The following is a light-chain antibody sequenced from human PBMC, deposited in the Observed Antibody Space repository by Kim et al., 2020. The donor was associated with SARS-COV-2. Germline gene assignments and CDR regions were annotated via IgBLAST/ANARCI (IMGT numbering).Light chain of an antibody. CDR3: AAWDDSLGGPV. CDR2: SSN. V-gene: IGLV1-44*01. Sequence: GQGVTISCSGSRSNIGSNIVNWYQHLPGTAPKLVLDSSNQRPAGVPDRFSGSRSGTSASLAISGLQSEDEADYICAAWDDSLGGPVFGGGTQLTVL. J-gene: IGLJ2*01. CDR1: RSNIGSNI.